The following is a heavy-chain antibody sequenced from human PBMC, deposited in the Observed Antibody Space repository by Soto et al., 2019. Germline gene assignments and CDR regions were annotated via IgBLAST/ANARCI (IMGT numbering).Heavy chain of an antibody. CDR1: GGTFSSYA. CDR3: ATTLGVVPAVGRYNWFDP. CDR2: IIPIFGTA. V-gene: IGHV1-69*13. D-gene: IGHD2-2*01. J-gene: IGHJ5*02. Sequence: SVKVSCKASGGTFSSYAISWVRQAPGQGLEWMGGIIPIFGTANYAQKFQGRVTITADESTSTAYMELSSLRSEDTAVYYCATTLGVVPAVGRYNWFDPWGQGTLVTVSS.